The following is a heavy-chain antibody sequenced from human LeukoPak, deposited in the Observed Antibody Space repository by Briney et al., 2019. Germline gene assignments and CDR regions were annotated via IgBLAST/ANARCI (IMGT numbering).Heavy chain of an antibody. V-gene: IGHV3-7*01. J-gene: IGHJ3*02. CDR2: INQDGSKV. Sequence: PGGSLGLSCAASGFTFSSYWMSWVRQAPGKGLECVANINQDGSKVYYVDSVKGRSTISRDKAKKSLYLQMNSLRAEDTAVYYCARPIYSSSWDAFNIWGQGTMVTVSS. D-gene: IGHD6-13*01. CDR1: GFTFSSYW. CDR3: ARPIYSSSWDAFNI.